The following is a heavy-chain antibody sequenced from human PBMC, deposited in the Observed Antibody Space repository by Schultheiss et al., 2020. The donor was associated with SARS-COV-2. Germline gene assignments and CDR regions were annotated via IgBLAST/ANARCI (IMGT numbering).Heavy chain of an antibody. Sequence: GSLRLSCTVSGGSISSYYWSWIRQPPGKGLEWIGYIYYSGSTNYNPSLKSRVTISVDTSKNQFSLKLSSVTAADTAVYYCARGGEKLPFDYWGQGTLVTVSS. J-gene: IGHJ4*02. CDR3: ARGGEKLPFDY. V-gene: IGHV4-59*12. CDR1: GGSISSYY. CDR2: IYYSGST. D-gene: IGHD1-26*01.